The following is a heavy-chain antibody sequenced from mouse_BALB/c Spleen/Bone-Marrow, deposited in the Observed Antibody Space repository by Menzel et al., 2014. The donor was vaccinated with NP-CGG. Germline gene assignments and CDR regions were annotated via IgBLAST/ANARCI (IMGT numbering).Heavy chain of an antibody. CDR2: ITPYNDDT. Sequence: LEESGPELVKPGASVKMSCKASGYTFTSYLIHWVKQRPGQGLGWIGYITPYNDDTKYNEKFKGKATLTSDKSSSTAYMELSSLTSEDSAVYYCARWGGTPYFDYWGQGTTLTVSS. D-gene: IGHD4-1*01. CDR3: ARWGGTPYFDY. CDR1: GYTFTSYL. V-gene: IGHV1-14*01. J-gene: IGHJ2*01.